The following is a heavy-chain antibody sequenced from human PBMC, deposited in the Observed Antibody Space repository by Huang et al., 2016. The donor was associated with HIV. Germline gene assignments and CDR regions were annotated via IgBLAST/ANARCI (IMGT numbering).Heavy chain of an antibody. V-gene: IGHV3-23*01. CDR2: ISGNGNRK. CDR1: GFTFSSHT. Sequence: EVQLLESGGGLVQPGGSLRLSCAASGFTFSSHTMSWVRQAPGKGLKWVSGISGNGNRKYYADSVKGLFTISRDNSKNTLFLQMNGLRAEDTAVYYCAKAPLAAYYYYMDVWGKGTTVTVSS. CDR3: AKAPLAAYYYYMDV. J-gene: IGHJ6*03.